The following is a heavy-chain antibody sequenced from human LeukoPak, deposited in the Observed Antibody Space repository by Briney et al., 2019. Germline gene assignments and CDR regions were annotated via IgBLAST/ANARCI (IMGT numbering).Heavy chain of an antibody. Sequence: GESLKISCKGSGYSFTSYWIGWVRQMPGKGLEWMGIIYPGDSDTRYSPSFQGQVTISADKSISTAYLQWSSLKASDTAMYYCARDREGSSWYYVPFDPWGQGTLVTVSS. V-gene: IGHV5-51*01. CDR2: IYPGDSDT. D-gene: IGHD6-13*01. CDR3: ARDREGSSWYYVPFDP. CDR1: GYSFTSYW. J-gene: IGHJ5*02.